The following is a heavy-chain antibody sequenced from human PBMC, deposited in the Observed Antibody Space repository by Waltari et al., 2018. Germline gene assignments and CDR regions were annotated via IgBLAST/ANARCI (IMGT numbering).Heavy chain of an antibody. D-gene: IGHD5-12*01. Sequence: QLQLQESGPRLVRPSETLSLICRVSGVSITSNRHYWAWIRQSPGQGLEWFGTVFYSGTTYISQSLKSRVSVSRDTSKNQVSLILGSVTAADMAVYYCATYIGASVGTAAFDVWGQGTMVTVSS. J-gene: IGHJ3*01. V-gene: IGHV4-39*01. CDR3: ATYIGASVGTAAFDV. CDR1: GVSITSNRHY. CDR2: VFYSGTT.